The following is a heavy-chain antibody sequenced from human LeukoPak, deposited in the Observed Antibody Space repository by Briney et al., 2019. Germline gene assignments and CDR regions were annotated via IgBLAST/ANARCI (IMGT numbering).Heavy chain of an antibody. CDR3: ARAPPWFDT. CDR2: IYYSGST. Sequence: PSETLSLTCTVSGGSINSYYWNWIRQTPGKGLEWIGYIYYSGSTRYNPSLKNRVTISIDTPNNQFSLKLNSMTAADTAVYYCARAPPWFDTWGQGTLVTVSA. CDR1: GGSINSYY. J-gene: IGHJ5*02. V-gene: IGHV4-59*01.